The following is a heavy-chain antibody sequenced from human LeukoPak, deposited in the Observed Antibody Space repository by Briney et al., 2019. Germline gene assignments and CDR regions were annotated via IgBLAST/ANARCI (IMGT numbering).Heavy chain of an antibody. CDR2: IIPIFGTA. J-gene: IGHJ3*02. CDR1: GGTFSSYA. CDR3: ARPDHYDFWSGYPNDAFDI. Sequence: SVKVSCKASGGTFSSYAISWVRQAPGQGLEWMGGIIPIFGTANYAQKFQGRVTITADESTSTAYMELSSLRSEDTAVYYCARPDHYDFWSGYPNDAFDIWGQGTMVTVSS. D-gene: IGHD3-3*01. V-gene: IGHV1-69*13.